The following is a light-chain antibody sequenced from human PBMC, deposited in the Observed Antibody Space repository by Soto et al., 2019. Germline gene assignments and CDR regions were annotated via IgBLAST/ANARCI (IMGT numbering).Light chain of an antibody. CDR3: QQYNNWPRT. Sequence: EIVMTQSPATLSVSPGERATLSCRASQTVGSNLAWYQQKPGQVPRHLIYGASTRATGVPARFSGSGSGTEFTLTISSLQSEDFAVYSCQQYNNWPRTFGQGTKVEIK. CDR1: QTVGSN. V-gene: IGKV3-15*01. CDR2: GAS. J-gene: IGKJ1*01.